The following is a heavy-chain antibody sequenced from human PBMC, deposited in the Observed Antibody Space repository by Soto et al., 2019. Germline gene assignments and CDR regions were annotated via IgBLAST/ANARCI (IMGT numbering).Heavy chain of an antibody. CDR1: GFTVSSYA. D-gene: IGHD3-16*02. CDR2: ISGSSDST. Sequence: GGSLRLSCAASGFTVSSYAMSWVRQAPGKGLEWVSAISGSSDSTYNADSVKGRFTISRDNSNNTLYLQMNSLRAEDTAVYYCAIDAKEPIVVVFDFCGQGTMV. J-gene: IGHJ3*01. CDR3: AIDAKEPIVVVFDF. V-gene: IGHV3-23*01.